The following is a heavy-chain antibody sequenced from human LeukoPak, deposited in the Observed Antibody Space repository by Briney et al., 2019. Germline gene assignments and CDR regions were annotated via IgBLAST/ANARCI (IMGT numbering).Heavy chain of an antibody. J-gene: IGHJ4*02. CDR2: ISYDGSNK. CDR1: GFTFSSYG. V-gene: IGHV3-30*18. D-gene: IGHD3-22*01. Sequence: GRSLRLSCAASGFTFSSYGMHWVRQAPGKGLEWVAVISYDGSNKYCADSVKGRFTISRDNSKNTLYLQMNSLRAEDTAVYYCAKGGHYYDSSGYFYWGQGTLVTVSS. CDR3: AKGGHYYDSSGYFY.